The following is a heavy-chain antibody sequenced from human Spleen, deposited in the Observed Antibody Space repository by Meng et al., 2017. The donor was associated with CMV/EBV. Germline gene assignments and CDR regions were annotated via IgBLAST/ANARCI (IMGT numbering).Heavy chain of an antibody. V-gene: IGHV1-2*02. CDR3: ARGMAMDV. CDR1: GYTFTDYY. CDR2: INPNSGST. D-gene: IGHD2-8*01. Sequence: ASVKVSCKASGYTFTDYYLHWVRQAPGRGLEWMGWINPNSGSTDFTEKFQGRVTMTRDTSISTAYMELSRLRSDDTAVYYCARGMAMDVWGQGTTVTVSS. J-gene: IGHJ6*02.